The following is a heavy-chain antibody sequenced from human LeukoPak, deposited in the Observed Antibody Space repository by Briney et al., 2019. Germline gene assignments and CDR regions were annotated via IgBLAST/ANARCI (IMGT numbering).Heavy chain of an antibody. V-gene: IGHV4-59*08. Sequence: GSLRLSCAASGFTFSDAWMTWVRQAPGKGLEWIGYIFYSETTNYNPSLKSRVTLSVDTSKNQFSLNLRSVTAADTAVYYCARGSTTFDYWGQGTLVTVSS. J-gene: IGHJ4*02. D-gene: IGHD2-2*01. CDR2: IFYSETT. CDR3: ARGSTTFDY. CDR1: GFTFSDAW.